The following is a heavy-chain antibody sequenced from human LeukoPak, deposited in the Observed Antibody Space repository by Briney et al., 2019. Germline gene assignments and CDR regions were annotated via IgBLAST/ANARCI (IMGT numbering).Heavy chain of an antibody. V-gene: IGHV3-23*01. D-gene: IGHD2-2*01. CDR1: GFTFSSYA. CDR2: ISGSGGST. J-gene: IGHJ5*02. CDR3: AKDRDIVVVPAAKDWFDP. Sequence: GGSLRLSCAASGFTFSSYAMSWVRQAPGKGLEWVSAISGSGGSTYYADSVKGRFTISRDNSKNTLYLQMNSLRAEDTAVYYCAKDRDIVVVPAAKDWFDPWGQGTLVTVSS.